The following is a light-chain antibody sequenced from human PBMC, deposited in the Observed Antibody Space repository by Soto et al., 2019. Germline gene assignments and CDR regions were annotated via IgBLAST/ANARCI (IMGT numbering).Light chain of an antibody. J-gene: IGKJ4*01. CDR2: AAS. V-gene: IGKV1-39*01. CDR1: QSISSY. CDR3: QQSYSMPRT. Sequence: DIQLTQSPSSLSASVGDRVTITCRASQSISSYLNWYQQKPGKAPKLLIYAASSLQSGVPSRFSGSGSGTDFTVTISSLQPEDFATYYCQQSYSMPRTFGGGTKVDIK.